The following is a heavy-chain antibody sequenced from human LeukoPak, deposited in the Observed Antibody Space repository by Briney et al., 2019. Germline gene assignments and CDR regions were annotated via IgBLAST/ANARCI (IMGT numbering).Heavy chain of an antibody. CDR1: GFTFSSYS. CDR2: ISSSSGII. D-gene: IGHD4-17*01. Sequence: GGSLRLSCAASGFTFSSYSMNWVRQAPGKGLEWVSYISSSSGIIYYADSVKGRFTISRDNSKNTLYLQMNSPRAEDTAIYYCAKDRGDYTNWFDPWGQGTLVTVSS. CDR3: AKDRGDYTNWFDP. J-gene: IGHJ5*02. V-gene: IGHV3-48*04.